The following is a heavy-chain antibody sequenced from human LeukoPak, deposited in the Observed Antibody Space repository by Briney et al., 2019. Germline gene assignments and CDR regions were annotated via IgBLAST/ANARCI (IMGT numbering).Heavy chain of an antibody. CDR1: GIVFYTFG. V-gene: IGHV3-30*02. J-gene: IGHJ6*03. CDR3: AILNLEMSPMRFYYYMDV. Sequence: GGSLRLSCRSSGIVFYTFGAHWVRQAPGKGLEWLAFITSDGTTQYYAESVKGRFSISRDNSRNTLYLQMNSLRVEDTAVYHCAILNLEMSPMRFYYYMDVWGKGTTVTVSS. CDR2: ITSDGTTQ. D-gene: IGHD5-24*01.